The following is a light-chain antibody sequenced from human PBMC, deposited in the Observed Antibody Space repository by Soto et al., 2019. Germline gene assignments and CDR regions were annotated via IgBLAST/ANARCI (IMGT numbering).Light chain of an antibody. Sequence: EILFTQSPDTLSLSPGYRATLSCRSSQSIRSERLAWYQQKPGQAPRLVIFDASNRASGMPERFSGSGSGTDFTLTIARLEPEDFAVYYCQEYGGAPITFGLGTRLEIK. V-gene: IGKV3-20*01. J-gene: IGKJ5*01. CDR2: DAS. CDR3: QEYGGAPIT. CDR1: QSIRSER.